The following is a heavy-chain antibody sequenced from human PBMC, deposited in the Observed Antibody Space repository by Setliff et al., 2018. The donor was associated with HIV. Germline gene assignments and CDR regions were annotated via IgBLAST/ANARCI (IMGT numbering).Heavy chain of an antibody. CDR1: GDTFTSHA. CDR3: ARDLKQLAPYYYYYYGMDV. Sequence: ASVKVSCKASGDTFTSHAISWVRQAPGQGLEWMGGIIPIFGTPNYAQKFKGRLTITADESTSTVYMELSSLRSEDTAVYYCARDLKQLAPYYYYYYGMDVWGQGTTVTVSS. V-gene: IGHV1-69*13. D-gene: IGHD6-13*01. CDR2: IIPIFGTP. J-gene: IGHJ6*02.